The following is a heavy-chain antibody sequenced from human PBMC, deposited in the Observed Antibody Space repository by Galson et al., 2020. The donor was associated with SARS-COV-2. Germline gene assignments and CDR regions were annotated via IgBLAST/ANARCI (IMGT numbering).Heavy chain of an antibody. V-gene: IGHV5-10-1*01. Sequence: HGESLKIPCRGSGYRFTSYWISWVRQMPGKGLECMGRSDPRDSYTNNRPSVQGHVTISSDKSISTPYLQWSSLRASDTAIYYCTTYVLHTTVAAARDYWGQGTLVTVSS. J-gene: IGHJ4*02. CDR3: TTYVLHTTVAAARDY. D-gene: IGHD6-19*01. CDR1: GYRFTSYW. CDR2: SDPRDSYT.